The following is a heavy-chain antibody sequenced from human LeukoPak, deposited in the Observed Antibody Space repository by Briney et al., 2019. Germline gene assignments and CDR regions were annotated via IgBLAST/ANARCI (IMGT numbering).Heavy chain of an antibody. V-gene: IGHV1-69*13. CDR2: IIPIFGTA. Sequence: SVKVSCKASGGTFSSYAISWVRQAPGQGLEWTGGIIPIFGTANYAQKFQGRVTITADESTSTAYMELSSLRSEDTAVYYCASLVPADRRGYYYYGMDVWGQGTTVTVSS. D-gene: IGHD2-2*01. CDR1: GGTFSSYA. CDR3: ASLVPADRRGYYYYGMDV. J-gene: IGHJ6*02.